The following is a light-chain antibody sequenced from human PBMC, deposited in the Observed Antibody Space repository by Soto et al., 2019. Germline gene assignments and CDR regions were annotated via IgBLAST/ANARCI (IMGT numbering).Light chain of an antibody. CDR3: LRYGSLPLFP. CDR1: QSISSSY. J-gene: IGKJ2*01. CDR2: GAS. Sequence: EIVVTQSPGTLSLSPGERATLSCRASQSISSSYLAWYQQKPGQAPRLLFYGASIRATGIPDMFSGSGSGKEFVITISRLYDDECEVYECLRYGSLPLFPCGQGT. V-gene: IGKV3-20*01.